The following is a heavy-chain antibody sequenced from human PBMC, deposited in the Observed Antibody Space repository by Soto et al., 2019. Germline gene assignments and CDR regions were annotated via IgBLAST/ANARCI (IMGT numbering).Heavy chain of an antibody. CDR2: INPNTSAT. D-gene: IGHD2-8*02. CDR1: GYIFTGYF. Sequence: QVQLVQSGAEVKKSGASVKVSCKASGYIFTGYFIQWLRQAPGQGLEWMGWINPNTSATNYAQKFQGRVTMTRDTSLGAAYMELTSLRPDDTALYYCARDYARGWCQFWGQGTLVTVSS. CDR3: ARDYARGWCQF. J-gene: IGHJ4*02. V-gene: IGHV1-2*02.